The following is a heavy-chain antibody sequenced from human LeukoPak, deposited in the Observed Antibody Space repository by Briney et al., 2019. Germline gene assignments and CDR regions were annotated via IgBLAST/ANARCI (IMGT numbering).Heavy chain of an antibody. CDR1: GDSMSSYY. V-gene: IGHV4-59*08. J-gene: IGHJ4*02. CDR3: ARAPKKAYYFDY. Sequence: SETLSLTCTVSGDSMSSYYWSWIRQPPGKGLEWIGYIYYSGSTNYNPSLKSRVTMSVDTSKNQFSLKLNSVTAADTAVYYCARAPKKAYYFDYWGQGTLVTVSS. CDR2: IYYSGST.